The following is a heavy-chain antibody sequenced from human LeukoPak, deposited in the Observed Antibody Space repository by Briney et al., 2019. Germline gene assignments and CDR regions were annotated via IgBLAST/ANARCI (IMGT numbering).Heavy chain of an antibody. J-gene: IGHJ4*02. CDR1: GGSISNYY. V-gene: IGHV4-4*07. CDR2: IYASGST. D-gene: IGHD2/OR15-2a*01. CDR3: ARDFYGDDGHHPFDY. Sequence: SETLSLTCSVSGGSISNYYWNWLRQPAGKGLEWIGRIYASGSTNYNPPLKSRVTISMDKSKNHFSLNLKSVTAADTAFYYCARDFYGDDGHHPFDYCGQGIQVTVSS.